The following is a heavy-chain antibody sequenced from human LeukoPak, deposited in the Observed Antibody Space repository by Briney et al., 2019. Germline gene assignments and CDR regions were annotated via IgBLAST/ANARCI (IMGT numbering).Heavy chain of an antibody. CDR3: ASRVVVIAFDI. D-gene: IGHD3-22*01. Sequence: SETLSLTCAVYGGSFSGYYWSWIRQPPGKGLEWIGEINHSGSTNYNPSLKSRVTISVDTSKNQFSLKLSSVTAADTTVYYCASRVVVIAFDIWGQGTMVTVSS. CDR2: INHSGST. J-gene: IGHJ3*02. V-gene: IGHV4-34*01. CDR1: GGSFSGYY.